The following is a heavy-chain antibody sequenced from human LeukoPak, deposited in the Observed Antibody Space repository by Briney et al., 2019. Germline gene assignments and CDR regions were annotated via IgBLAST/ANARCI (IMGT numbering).Heavy chain of an antibody. J-gene: IGHJ4*02. CDR3: ARDPTQWLRYGYFDY. V-gene: IGHV3-72*01. D-gene: IGHD3-22*01. CDR2: TRNKANSYTT. Sequence: GGSLRLSCAASGFTFSDHYMDWVRQAPGKGLEWVGRTRNKANSYTTEYAASVKGRFTISRDDSKNSLYLQMNSLKTEDTAVYYCARDPTQWLRYGYFDYWGQGTLVTVSS. CDR1: GFTFSDHY.